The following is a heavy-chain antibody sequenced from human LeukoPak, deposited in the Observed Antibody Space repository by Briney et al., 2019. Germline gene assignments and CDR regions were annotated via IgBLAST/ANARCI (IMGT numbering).Heavy chain of an antibody. CDR1: GFTFSNYG. Sequence: PGGSLRLSCAASGFTFSNYGMNWLRQAPGEGLEWVSSISSSSSYIYYADSVKGRFSISRDNAQNSLYLQMNTLRVEDTAVYYCARERSGYLPFFDYWGQGILVTVSS. D-gene: IGHD3-22*01. J-gene: IGHJ4*02. CDR3: ARERSGYLPFFDY. V-gene: IGHV3-21*01. CDR2: ISSSSSYI.